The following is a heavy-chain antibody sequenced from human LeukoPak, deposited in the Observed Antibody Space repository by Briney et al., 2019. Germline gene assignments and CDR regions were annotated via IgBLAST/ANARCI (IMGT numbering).Heavy chain of an antibody. CDR2: IYHSGST. V-gene: IGHV4-38-2*02. J-gene: IGHJ6*03. Sequence: SETLSLTCTVSGYSISSGYYWGWIRPPPGKGLEWIGSIYHSGSTYYNPSLKSRVTISVDTSKNQFSLKLSSVTAADTAVYYCARAWYYYYYYMDVWGKGTTVTVSS. CDR3: ARAWYYYYYYMDV. D-gene: IGHD2-15*01. CDR1: GYSISSGYY.